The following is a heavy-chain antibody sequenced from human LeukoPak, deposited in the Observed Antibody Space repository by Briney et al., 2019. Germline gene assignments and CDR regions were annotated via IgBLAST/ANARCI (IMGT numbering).Heavy chain of an antibody. V-gene: IGHV3-21*01. CDR3: ARDTAFGVVIPRSFDY. Sequence: GGSLRLSCAASGFTFSSYSMNWVRQAPGKGLEWVSSISSSSSYIYYADSVKGRFTISRDNAKNSLYLQMNSLRAEDTAVYYCARDTAFGVVIPRSFDYWGQGTLVTVSS. CDR2: ISSSSSYI. J-gene: IGHJ4*02. D-gene: IGHD3-3*01. CDR1: GFTFSSYS.